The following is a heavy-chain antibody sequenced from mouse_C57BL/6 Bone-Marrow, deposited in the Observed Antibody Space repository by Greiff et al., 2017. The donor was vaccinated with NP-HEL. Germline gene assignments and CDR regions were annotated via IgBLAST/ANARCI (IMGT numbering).Heavy chain of an antibody. D-gene: IGHD1-1*01. CDR3: ARRVLYYPIDY. J-gene: IGHJ2*01. CDR1: GYTFTSYW. V-gene: IGHV1-64*01. Sequence: VQLQQSGAELVKPGASVKLSCKASGYTFTSYWMHWVKQRPGQGLEWIGMIHPNSGSTNYNEKFKNKATLTVDKSSSTAYMQLSSLTSEDSAVYYCARRVLYYPIDYWGQGTTLTVSS. CDR2: IHPNSGST.